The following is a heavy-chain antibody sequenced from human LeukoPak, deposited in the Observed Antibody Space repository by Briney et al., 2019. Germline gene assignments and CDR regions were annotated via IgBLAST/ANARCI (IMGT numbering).Heavy chain of an antibody. Sequence: ASVKVSCKASGYTFTGYYMHWVRQAPGQGLEWMGWINPNSGGTNYAQKFQGRVTMTRDTSISTAYMELSRLRSDDTAVYYCARDWSRGSMIGGAMYYFDYWGQGTLVTVSS. J-gene: IGHJ4*02. V-gene: IGHV1-2*02. CDR2: INPNSGGT. D-gene: IGHD1-26*01. CDR1: GYTFTGYY. CDR3: ARDWSRGSMIGGAMYYFDY.